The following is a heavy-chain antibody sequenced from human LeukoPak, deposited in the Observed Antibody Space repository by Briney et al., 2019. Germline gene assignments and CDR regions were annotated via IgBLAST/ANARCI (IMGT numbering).Heavy chain of an antibody. CDR1: GFTFNNYA. CDR2: ITSGSGGST. D-gene: IGHD3-9*01. Sequence: GGSLRLSCAASGFTFNNYALSWVRQAPGKGLEWVSAITSGSGGSTFYADSVKGRFTISRDNSKNTLYLQMSSLRAEDTAVYYCVKESYDILTGYYTRAFDYWGQGTLVTVSS. V-gene: IGHV3-23*01. J-gene: IGHJ4*02. CDR3: VKESYDILTGYYTRAFDY.